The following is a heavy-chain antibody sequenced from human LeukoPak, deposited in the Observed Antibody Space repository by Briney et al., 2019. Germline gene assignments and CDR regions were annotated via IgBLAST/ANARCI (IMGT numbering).Heavy chain of an antibody. J-gene: IGHJ4*02. V-gene: IGHV3-74*01. CDR2: INSDGSST. CDR1: GFTFSSYW. CDR3: ARARRDVVVPAAIPGAYSIKDY. D-gene: IGHD2-2*02. Sequence: PGGSLRLSCAASGFTFSSYWMHWVRQAPGKGLVWVSRINSDGSSTSYADSVKGRFTISRDNAKNTLYLQMNSLRAEDTAVYYCARARRDVVVPAAIPGAYSIKDYWGQGTLVTVSS.